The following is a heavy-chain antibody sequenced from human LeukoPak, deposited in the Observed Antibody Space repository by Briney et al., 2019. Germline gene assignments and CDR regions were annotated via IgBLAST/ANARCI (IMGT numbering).Heavy chain of an antibody. D-gene: IGHD3-22*01. V-gene: IGHV3-53*01. J-gene: IGHJ4*02. CDR1: GFTFNNYA. CDR2: IYSGGST. CDR3: ARDSLAHDSSER. Sequence: GGSLRLSCLASGFTFNNYAMNWVRQAPGKGLEWVSVIYSGGSTYYADSVKGRFTISRDNSKNTLYLQMNSLRAEDTAVYYCARDSLAHDSSERWGQGTLVTVSS.